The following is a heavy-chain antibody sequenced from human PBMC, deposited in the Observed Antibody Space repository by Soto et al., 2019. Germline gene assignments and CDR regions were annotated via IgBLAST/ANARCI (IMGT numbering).Heavy chain of an antibody. CDR3: VTVRGFWFDP. CDR1: GGSFNDLY. J-gene: IGHJ5*02. V-gene: IGHV4-34*01. Sequence: QVHLQQWGAGLLKPSETLSLTCAVYGGSFNDLYWSWIRQSPGKGLEWIGEINHSGSTNFNPSLKSRVTILVDTSKSQVSLKLNSVTAADTAVYYCVTVRGFWFDPWGQGTLVTVSS. CDR2: INHSGST.